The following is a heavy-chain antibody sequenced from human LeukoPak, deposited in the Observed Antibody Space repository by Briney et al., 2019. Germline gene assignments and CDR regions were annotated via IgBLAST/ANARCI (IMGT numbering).Heavy chain of an antibody. CDR1: GFTFSNYW. CDR3: ARDLGQYYDTSDNWFDP. D-gene: IGHD3-22*01. CDR2: INSDGINT. J-gene: IGHJ5*02. Sequence: GGSLRLSCAASGFTFSNYWMHWVRQAPGKGLVWVSRINSDGINTSYADSVKGRFTISRDNAKNTLNLQLNSLRAEDTAVYYCARDLGQYYDTSDNWFDPWGQGTLVTVSS. V-gene: IGHV3-74*01.